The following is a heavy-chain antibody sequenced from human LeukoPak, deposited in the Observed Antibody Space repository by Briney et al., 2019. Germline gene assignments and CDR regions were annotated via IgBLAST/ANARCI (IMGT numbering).Heavy chain of an antibody. CDR3: ARVVLSTVAGPTRAYNWFDP. D-gene: IGHD6-19*01. Sequence: ASVKVSCKVSGYTFTVYYMHWVRHAPGQGLEWMGWTDPSSGGTNYAQNCQSRVTMTRDTSISTAYMELSRLRSDDTAVYYCARVVLSTVAGPTRAYNWFDPWGQGTLVTVSS. V-gene: IGHV1-2*02. CDR1: GYTFTVYY. J-gene: IGHJ5*02. CDR2: TDPSSGGT.